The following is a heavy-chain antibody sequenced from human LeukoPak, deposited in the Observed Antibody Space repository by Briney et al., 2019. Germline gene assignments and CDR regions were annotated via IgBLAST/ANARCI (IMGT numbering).Heavy chain of an antibody. CDR1: GGFIRSGGYY. V-gene: IGHV4-31*03. Sequence: SETLSLTCTVSGGFIRSGGYYWNWIRQFPGKGLQWIGYIYYGGTTYYHPSLESRVSISVDTSKNQFSLKLPSVTAADTAIYYCARAQYYDILTHSNWFDPWGQGTLVSVSS. CDR2: IYYGGTT. J-gene: IGHJ5*02. CDR3: ARAQYYDILTHSNWFDP. D-gene: IGHD3-9*01.